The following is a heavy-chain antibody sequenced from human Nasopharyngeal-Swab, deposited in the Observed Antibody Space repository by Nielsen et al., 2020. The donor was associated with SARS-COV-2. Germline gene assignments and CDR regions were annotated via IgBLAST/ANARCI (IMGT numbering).Heavy chain of an antibody. Sequence: GSLRLSCTVSGGSISSYYWSWIRQPPGKGLEWIGEINHSGSTNYNPSLKSRVTISVDTSKNQFSLKLSSVTAADTAVYYCARWELLFYFDYWGQGTLVTVSS. CDR2: INHSGST. CDR3: ARWELLFYFDY. CDR1: GGSISSYY. J-gene: IGHJ4*02. D-gene: IGHD1-26*01. V-gene: IGHV4-34*01.